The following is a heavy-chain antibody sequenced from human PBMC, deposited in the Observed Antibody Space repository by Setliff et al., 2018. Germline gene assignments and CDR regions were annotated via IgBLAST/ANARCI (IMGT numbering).Heavy chain of an antibody. J-gene: IGHJ4*02. CDR3: ARLPPLHTPMALTFDY. D-gene: IGHD5-18*01. Sequence: PSETLSLTCTVSGDSFTSGHYYWSWIRQPAGKGLEWIGHIYASWSTNYNPSLKSRVTISVDTSKNQFSLELRSVTAADTAVYYCARLPPLHTPMALTFDYWGQGILVTVS. V-gene: IGHV4-61*09. CDR2: IYASWST. CDR1: GDSFTSGHYY.